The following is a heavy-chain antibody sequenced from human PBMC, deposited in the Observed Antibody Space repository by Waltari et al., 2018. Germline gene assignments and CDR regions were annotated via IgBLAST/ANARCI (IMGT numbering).Heavy chain of an antibody. V-gene: IGHV1-2*02. D-gene: IGHD5-18*01. CDR3: ARGHNYAYDY. Sequence: QWHLVQSGAEVKRPEASVRVSCKASGSTFTEYNLHWVRQAPGQGLKWMGMITHNAGGANDAEKLQGRGTMTRDTSISTVYMEVTTLRSAETAVYYCARGHNYAYDYWGQGTLVTVSS. CDR2: ITHNAGGA. CDR1: GSTFTEYN. J-gene: IGHJ4*02.